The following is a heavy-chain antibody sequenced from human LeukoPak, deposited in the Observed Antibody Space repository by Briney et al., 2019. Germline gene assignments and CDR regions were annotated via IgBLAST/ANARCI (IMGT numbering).Heavy chain of an antibody. V-gene: IGHV3-33*01. J-gene: IGHJ4*02. CDR2: LWYDGSNK. D-gene: IGHD5-24*01. CDR1: GFTFSIYG. CDR3: AMATDSYQFDY. Sequence: GGSLRLSCVASGFTFSIYGMHWVRQAPGKGLEWVAGLWYDGSNKFYGDSVKGRLTISRDNSKNTLYLQMNSLRAEDTAVYYCAMATDSYQFDYWGQGTLVTVSS.